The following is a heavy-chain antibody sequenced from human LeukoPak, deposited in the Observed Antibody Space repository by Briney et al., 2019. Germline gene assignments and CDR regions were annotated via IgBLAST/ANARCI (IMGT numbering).Heavy chain of an antibody. CDR3: ARGLGVVTPFDY. V-gene: IGHV3-21*01. CDR1: GFTVSSNY. D-gene: IGHD3-3*01. Sequence: PGGSLRLSCATSGFTVSSNYMSWVRQAPGKGLEWVSSISSSSSYIYYADSVKGRFTISRDNAKNSLYLQMNSLRAEDTAVYYCARGLGVVTPFDYWGQGTLVTVSS. J-gene: IGHJ4*02. CDR2: ISSSSSYI.